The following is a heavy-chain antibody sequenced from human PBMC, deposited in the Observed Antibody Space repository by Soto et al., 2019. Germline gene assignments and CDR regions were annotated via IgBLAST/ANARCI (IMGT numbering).Heavy chain of an antibody. CDR2: INPNGGST. J-gene: IGHJ4*02. CDR3: ARSLLQGDF. V-gene: IGHV1-46*01. CDR1: GYIFIHYY. D-gene: IGHD2-21*01. Sequence: QVQLVQSGAEVKKPGASVKVSCKASGYIFIHYYIHWVRQAPGQGLEWMAIINPNGGSTNYAQKCQGRVPVASHTPTLTVPMELNSLGSGDTAVYFCARSLLQGDFWCQGTLVTVSS.